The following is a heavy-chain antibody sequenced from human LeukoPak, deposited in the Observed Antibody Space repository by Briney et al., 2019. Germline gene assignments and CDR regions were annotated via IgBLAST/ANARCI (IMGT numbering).Heavy chain of an antibody. J-gene: IGHJ4*02. D-gene: IGHD3-10*01. CDR1: GFTFSSYW. Sequence: GGSLRLSCAASGFTFSSYWMSWVRQAPGKGLEWVANIKQDGSEKYYVDSVKGRFTISRDNAKNSLYLQMNSLRAEDTAVYYCARLVVRGVIRSFDYWGQGTLVTVSS. CDR2: IKQDGSEK. V-gene: IGHV3-7*01. CDR3: ARLVVRGVIRSFDY.